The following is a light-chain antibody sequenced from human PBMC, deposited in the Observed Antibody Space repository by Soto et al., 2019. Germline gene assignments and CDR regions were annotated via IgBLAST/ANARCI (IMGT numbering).Light chain of an antibody. J-gene: IGKJ5*01. V-gene: IGKV3-20*01. CDR3: QQYGSSTT. CDR1: QSVSSSY. CDR2: GAS. Sequence: DIVLTQSPGTLSFSPGERATLSCKASQSVSSSYLAWYQQKPGQAPRILIYGASSRATGIPDRFSGGGSGTVFTLTISRLEPEDVAVYYCQQYGSSTTLGQGTRLEIK.